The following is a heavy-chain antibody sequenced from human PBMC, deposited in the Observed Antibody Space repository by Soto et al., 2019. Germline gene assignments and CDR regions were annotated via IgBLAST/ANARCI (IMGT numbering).Heavy chain of an antibody. CDR3: AKGGPDGFCSGGRCYFEQ. CDR2: ITWNSNVL. Sequence: EVQLVESGGGLVQPGGSLRLSCAASGFTFDDYAMHWVRRVPGKGLEWVSSITWNSNVLGYADSVKGRFTISRDNAKNSLYLQMNSLRPEDTALYYCAKGGPDGFCSGGRCYFEQWGKGTLVTVSS. D-gene: IGHD2-15*01. CDR1: GFTFDDYA. J-gene: IGHJ4*02. V-gene: IGHV3-9*01.